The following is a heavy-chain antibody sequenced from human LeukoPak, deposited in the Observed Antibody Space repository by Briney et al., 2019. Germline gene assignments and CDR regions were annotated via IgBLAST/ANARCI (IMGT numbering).Heavy chain of an antibody. Sequence: EASVKVSCKASGYTFTSYYMHWVRQAPGQGLEWMGIINPSGGSTSYAQKFQGRVTMTWDTSTSTVYMELSSLGSEDTAVYYCARRGGYCSSTSCYYDYWGQGTLVTVSS. CDR3: ARRGGYCSSTSCYYDY. CDR1: GYTFTSYY. J-gene: IGHJ4*02. V-gene: IGHV1-46*01. CDR2: INPSGGST. D-gene: IGHD2-2*03.